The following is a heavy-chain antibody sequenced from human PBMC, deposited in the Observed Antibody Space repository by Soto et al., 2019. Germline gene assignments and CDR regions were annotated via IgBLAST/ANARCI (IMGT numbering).Heavy chain of an antibody. CDR1: GFTFSSHS. CDR2: ISSSSSYI. D-gene: IGHD4-17*01. V-gene: IGHV3-21*01. CDR3: AREDYGEFDY. Sequence: GGSLRLSCAASGFTFSSHSINCVRQAPGKWLEWVSSISSSSSYIYYADSVKGRFTIYRDNAKNSLYLQMNSLRAEDTAVYYCAREDYGEFDYWGQGTLVTVSS. J-gene: IGHJ4*02.